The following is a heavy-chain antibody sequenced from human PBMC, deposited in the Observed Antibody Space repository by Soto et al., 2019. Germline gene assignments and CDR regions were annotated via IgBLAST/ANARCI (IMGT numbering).Heavy chain of an antibody. CDR2: INAGNGNT. V-gene: IGHV1-3*01. J-gene: IGHJ4*02. Sequence: ASVKVSCKASGYTFTSYAMHWVRQAPVQRLEWMGWINAGNGNTKYSQKFQGRVTITRYTSASTAYMELSSLRSEDTAVYYCSRSTGTTLLVAFLFEYWGQGTMVTVSS. D-gene: IGHD1-1*01. CDR1: GYTFTSYA. CDR3: SRSTGTTLLVAFLFEY.